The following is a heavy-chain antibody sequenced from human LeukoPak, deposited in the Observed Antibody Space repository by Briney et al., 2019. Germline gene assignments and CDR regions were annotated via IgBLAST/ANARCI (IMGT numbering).Heavy chain of an antibody. V-gene: IGHV3-9*01. D-gene: IGHD3-22*01. CDR2: ISWNSGSI. Sequence: GGSLRLSCAASGFTFDDYAMHWVRQAPGKGLEWVSGISWNSGSIGYADSVNGRFTTSRDNAKNSLYLQMNSLRAEDTALYCCAKDIAYYYDSSGSDGGYFDLWGRGTLVTASS. CDR3: AKDIAYYYDSSGSDGGYFDL. J-gene: IGHJ2*01. CDR1: GFTFDDYA.